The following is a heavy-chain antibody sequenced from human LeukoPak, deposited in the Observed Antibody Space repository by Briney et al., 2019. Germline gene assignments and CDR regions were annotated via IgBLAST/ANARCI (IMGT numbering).Heavy chain of an antibody. CDR1: GFTFSRYW. Sequence: GGSLRLSCAASGFTFSRYWMHWVRQAPGKGLVWVSRINSDGSSTSYADSVKGRFTISRDNAKNTLFLQMNSLRAEDTAVHYCARGRYYGMDVWGQGTTVTVSS. CDR3: ARGRYYGMDV. V-gene: IGHV3-74*01. J-gene: IGHJ6*02. CDR2: INSDGSST.